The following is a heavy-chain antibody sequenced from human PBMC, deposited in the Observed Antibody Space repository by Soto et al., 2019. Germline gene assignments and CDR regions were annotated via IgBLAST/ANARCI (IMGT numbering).Heavy chain of an antibody. J-gene: IGHJ4*02. CDR3: AKTRSPGITMIVVVITPDY. D-gene: IGHD3-22*01. CDR1: GFTFSSYA. Sequence: GGSLRLSCAASGFTFSSYAMSWVRQAPGKGLEWVSAISGSGGSTYYADSVKGRFTISRDNSKNTLYLQMNSLRAEDTAVYYCAKTRSPGITMIVVVITPDYWGQGTLVTVSS. CDR2: ISGSGGST. V-gene: IGHV3-23*01.